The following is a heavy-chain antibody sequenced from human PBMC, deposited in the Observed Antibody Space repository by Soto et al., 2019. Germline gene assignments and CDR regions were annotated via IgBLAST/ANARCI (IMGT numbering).Heavy chain of an antibody. Sequence: GGSLRLSCAASGFTFSSSAMSWVRQAPGKGLEWVSVISGSGGRTYYADSVKGRFTISRDNSKNTVYLQMNSLRAEDTAVYHCAKDPGPVVGSQFDYWGQGTLVTVSS. J-gene: IGHJ4*02. CDR2: ISGSGGRT. CDR3: AKDPGPVVGSQFDY. V-gene: IGHV3-23*01. CDR1: GFTFSSSA. D-gene: IGHD6-19*01.